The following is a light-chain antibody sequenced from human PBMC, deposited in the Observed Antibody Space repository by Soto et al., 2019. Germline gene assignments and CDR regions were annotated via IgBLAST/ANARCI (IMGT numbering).Light chain of an antibody. Sequence: DVVMTQSPLSLPVTLGQPASISCRSSQSLAYSDGNTYLNWLQQRPGQSPRRLIYKVSNRDSGVPDRFSGSGSATDFTLKISRVEAEDVGVYYCMQGTHWPPYTFGQGTKLEIK. CDR2: KVS. V-gene: IGKV2-30*01. CDR1: QSLAYSDGNTY. J-gene: IGKJ2*01. CDR3: MQGTHWPPYT.